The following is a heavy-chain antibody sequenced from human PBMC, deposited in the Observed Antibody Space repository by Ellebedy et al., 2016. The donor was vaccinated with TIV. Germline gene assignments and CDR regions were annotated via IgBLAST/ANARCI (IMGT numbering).Heavy chain of an antibody. CDR3: ARGWFGSGMGV. D-gene: IGHD3-16*01. J-gene: IGHJ6*02. CDR2: TYYRSKWNN. Sequence: SQTLSLTCVISGDSVSPDIGWNWIRQSPSSGLEWLGRTYYRSKWNNDYAVSLKSRITINPDTSKNQFSLQLNSVIPDDTAVYYCARGWFGSGMGVWGQGTTVTVSS. CDR1: GDSVSPDIG. V-gene: IGHV6-1*01.